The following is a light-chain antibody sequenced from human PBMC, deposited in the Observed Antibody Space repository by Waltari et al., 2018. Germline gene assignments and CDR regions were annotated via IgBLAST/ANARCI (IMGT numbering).Light chain of an antibody. CDR3: SSYTTRSTRV. CDR2: DVT. Sequence: QSALTQPASVSGSPGQSITISCTATSSDVGDYKYVSWYQQHPGKVPKLLIYDVTNRPLGISYRFSGSKSGYTASLTISGLQAEDEADYYCSSYTTRSTRVFGTGTKVTVL. J-gene: IGLJ1*01. CDR1: SSDVGDYKY. V-gene: IGLV2-14*03.